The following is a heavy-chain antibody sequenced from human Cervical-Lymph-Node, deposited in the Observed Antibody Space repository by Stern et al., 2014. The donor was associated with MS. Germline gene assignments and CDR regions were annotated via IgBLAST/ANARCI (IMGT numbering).Heavy chain of an antibody. Sequence: QVQLHESCPGLVKPSQTLSLTCTVSGDSISGTDYYWTWIRQPAGKGPEWIGRMYATGAPNYSPSLQSRVTISVDTSKNQFSLRLGSVTAADTAVYYCARDVSTYGDSRWGGHFDSWGQGILVTVSS. D-gene: IGHD4-17*01. J-gene: IGHJ4*02. CDR2: MYATGAP. CDR1: GDSISGTDYY. CDR3: ARDVSTYGDSRWGGHFDS. V-gene: IGHV4-61*02.